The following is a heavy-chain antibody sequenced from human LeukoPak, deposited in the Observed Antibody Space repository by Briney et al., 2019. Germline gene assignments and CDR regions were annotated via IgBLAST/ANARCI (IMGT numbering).Heavy chain of an antibody. J-gene: IGHJ3*02. CDR1: GGSISSYY. V-gene: IGHV4-59*08. CDR3: ARYCSSTSCLDAFDI. D-gene: IGHD2-2*01. Sequence: PSETLSLTCTVSGGSISSYYWSWIRQPPGKGLEWIRYIYYSGSTNYNPSLKSRVTISVGTSKNQFSLKLSSVTAADTAVCYCARYCSSTSCLDAFDIWGQGTMVTVSS. CDR2: IYYSGST.